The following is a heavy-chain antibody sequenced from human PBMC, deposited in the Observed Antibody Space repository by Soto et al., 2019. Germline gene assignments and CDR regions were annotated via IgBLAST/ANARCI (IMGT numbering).Heavy chain of an antibody. Sequence: PGGSLRLSCAASGFTFSGDSMNWVRQAPGKGLEWVSSISTTSTYIYYADSVKGRFTISRDNANNSLHLQMNSLRAEDTAMYYCTRDYVMDVWGQGTTVTVSS. CDR1: GFTFSGDS. CDR3: TRDYVMDV. V-gene: IGHV3-21*01. CDR2: ISTTSTYI. J-gene: IGHJ6*02.